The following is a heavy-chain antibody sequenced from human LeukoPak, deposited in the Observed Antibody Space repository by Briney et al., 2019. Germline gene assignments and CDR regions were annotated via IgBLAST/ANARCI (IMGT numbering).Heavy chain of an antibody. Sequence: SETLSLTCTVSGGSITSYYWRWIRRPPGQGLEWIGYIYYSGSANYNPSLKSRLTISVDTSKNQFSLKLSSVTAADTAVYYCARGRYWSDYYYFDYWGQGTLVTVSS. CDR2: IYYSGSA. CDR1: GGSITSYY. V-gene: IGHV4-59*01. D-gene: IGHD3-3*01. CDR3: ARGRYWSDYYYFDY. J-gene: IGHJ4*02.